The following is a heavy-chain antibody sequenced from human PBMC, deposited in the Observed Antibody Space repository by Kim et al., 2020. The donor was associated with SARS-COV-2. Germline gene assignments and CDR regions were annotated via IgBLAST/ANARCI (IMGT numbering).Heavy chain of an antibody. V-gene: IGHV3-33*01. D-gene: IGHD3-10*01. CDR2: IWYDGSNK. Sequence: GGSLRLSCVASGFTFSSYGMHWVRQAPGKGLEWVAVIWYDGSNKYYADSVKGRFTISRDNSKNTLYLQMNSLRAEDTAVYYCARDNLELWFGELLIGIGYWGQGTLVTVSS. CDR3: ARDNLELWFGELLIGIGY. J-gene: IGHJ4*02. CDR1: GFTFSSYG.